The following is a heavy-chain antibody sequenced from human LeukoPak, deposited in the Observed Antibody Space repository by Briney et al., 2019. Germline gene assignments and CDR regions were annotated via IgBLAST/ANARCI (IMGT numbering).Heavy chain of an antibody. D-gene: IGHD1-26*01. CDR1: GFTFSSYS. Sequence: GGSLRLSCAASGFTFSSYSMNWVRQAPGKGLEWVASISSSSSYIYYADSVKGRFTISSDNAKNSLYLQMNSLRAEDTAVYYCARDWEGLVPRGFDYWGQGTLVTVS. J-gene: IGHJ4*02. V-gene: IGHV3-21*01. CDR3: ARDWEGLVPRGFDY. CDR2: ISSSSSYI.